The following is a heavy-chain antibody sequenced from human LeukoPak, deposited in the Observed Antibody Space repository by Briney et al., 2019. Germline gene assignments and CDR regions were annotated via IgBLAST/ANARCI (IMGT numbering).Heavy chain of an antibody. D-gene: IGHD5-18*01. CDR1: GGSISSSSYY. V-gene: IGHV4-39*07. J-gene: IGHJ3*02. Sequence: SETLSLTCTVSGGSISSSSYYWGWIRQPPGKGLEWIGSIYYSGSTYYNPSLKSRVTISVDTSKNQFSLKLGSVTAADTAVYYCARGGADTAMVGPGGAFDIWGQGTMVTVSS. CDR2: IYYSGST. CDR3: ARGGADTAMVGPGGAFDI.